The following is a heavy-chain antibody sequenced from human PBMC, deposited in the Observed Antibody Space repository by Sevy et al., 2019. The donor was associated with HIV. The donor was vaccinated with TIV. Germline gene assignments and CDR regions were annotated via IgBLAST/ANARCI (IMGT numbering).Heavy chain of an antibody. D-gene: IGHD6-13*01. CDR3: ARGGSSWTGYFDY. Sequence: LSLTCAASGFTFSNYEINWVRQAPGKGLEWVSYITSSGTTIYYADSVKGRFTISRDNAKNSLYLQMNSLRAEDTAVYYCARGGSSWTGYFDYWGQGTLVTVSS. V-gene: IGHV3-48*03. CDR2: ITSSGTTI. J-gene: IGHJ4*02. CDR1: GFTFSNYE.